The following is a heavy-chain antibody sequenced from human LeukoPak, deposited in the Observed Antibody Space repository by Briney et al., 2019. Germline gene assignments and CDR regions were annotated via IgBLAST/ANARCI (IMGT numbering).Heavy chain of an antibody. D-gene: IGHD1-26*01. J-gene: IGHJ4*02. Sequence: GGSLRLSCAASGFTFSDHYMDWVRQAPGKGLEWVARTRNKANSHTTEYAASVKDRFTISRDDSKNSLFLQMDSLKTEDTAVYYCARGADSGSYLLDYWGQGTLVTVS. V-gene: IGHV3-72*01. CDR1: GFTFSDHY. CDR2: TRNKANSHTT. CDR3: ARGADSGSYLLDY.